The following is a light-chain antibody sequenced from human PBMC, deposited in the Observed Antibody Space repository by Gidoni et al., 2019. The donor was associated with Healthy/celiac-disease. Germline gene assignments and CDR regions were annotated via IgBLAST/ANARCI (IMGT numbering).Light chain of an antibody. CDR3: SSYTSSSTL. CDR2: DVS. J-gene: IGLJ2*01. V-gene: IGLV2-14*01. CDR1: SSDVGGYNY. Sequence: LTQPASVSGSPGQSITISCTGTSSDVGGYNYVSCYQQHPGKAPKLMIYDVSNRPSGVSNRFSGSKSGNTASLTISGLQAEDEADYYCSSYTSSSTLFGGGTKLTVL.